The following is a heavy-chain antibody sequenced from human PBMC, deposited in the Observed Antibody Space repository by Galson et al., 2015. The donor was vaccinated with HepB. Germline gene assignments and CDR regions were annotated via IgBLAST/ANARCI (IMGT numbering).Heavy chain of an antibody. Sequence: SVKASCKASGYTFTSYGISWVRQAPGQGLEWMGWISAYNGNTNYAQKLQGRVTMTTDTSTSTAYMELRSLRSDDTAVYYCARGGESIIAAAGTNWFDPWGQGTLVTVSS. CDR2: ISAYNGNT. CDR3: ARGGESIIAAAGTNWFDP. D-gene: IGHD6-13*01. V-gene: IGHV1-18*01. J-gene: IGHJ5*02. CDR1: GYTFTSYG.